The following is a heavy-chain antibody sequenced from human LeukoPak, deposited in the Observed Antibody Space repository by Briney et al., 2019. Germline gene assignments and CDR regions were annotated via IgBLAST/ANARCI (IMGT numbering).Heavy chain of an antibody. CDR1: GGSISCYY. D-gene: IGHD6-19*01. V-gene: IGHV4-59*01. CDR3: AREPIAVAGTMGSYFDY. CDR2: IYYSGST. J-gene: IGHJ4*02. Sequence: PSETLSLTCTVSGGSISCYYWSWIRQPPGKGLEWIGYIYYSGSTNYNPSLKSRVTISVDTSKNQFSLKLSSVTAAETAVYYCAREPIAVAGTMGSYFDYWGQGTLVTVSS.